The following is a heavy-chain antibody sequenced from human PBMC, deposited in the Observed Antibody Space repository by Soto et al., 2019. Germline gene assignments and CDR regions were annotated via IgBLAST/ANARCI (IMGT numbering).Heavy chain of an antibody. CDR2: IYYSGST. J-gene: IGHJ6*03. Sequence: QVQLQESGPGLVKPSQTLSLTCTVSGGSISSGGYYWSWIRQHPGKGLEWIGYIYYSGSTYYNPSLKSRVTIAVDMSKNQYSLKLSSVTAGDTAVYYCARVGRGYCSSTSSYKAYYYYYYMDVWGKGTTVTVSS. V-gene: IGHV4-31*03. CDR3: ARVGRGYCSSTSSYKAYYYYYYMDV. D-gene: IGHD2-2*02. CDR1: GGSISSGGYY.